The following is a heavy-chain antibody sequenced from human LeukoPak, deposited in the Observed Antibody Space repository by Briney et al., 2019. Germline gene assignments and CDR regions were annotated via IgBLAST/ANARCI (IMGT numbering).Heavy chain of an antibody. J-gene: IGHJ4*02. Sequence: SQTLSLTCTVSGGSVGSDISYWNWIRQPAGKGLEWIGRIYADGSSTYNPSLKSRVTILVDTSKNQFSLRLTSMTAADTAAYYCARGYYYRTWGQGTLVTVSS. CDR1: GGSVGSDISY. D-gene: IGHD3-10*01. V-gene: IGHV4-61*02. CDR2: IYADGSS. CDR3: ARGYYYRT.